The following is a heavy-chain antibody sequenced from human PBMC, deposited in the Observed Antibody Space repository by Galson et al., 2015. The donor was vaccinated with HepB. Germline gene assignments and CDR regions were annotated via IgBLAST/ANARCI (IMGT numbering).Heavy chain of an antibody. Sequence: TLSLTCTVSGGSISSSSYYWGWTRQPPGKGLEWIGSIYYSGSTYYNPSLKSRVTISVDTSKNQFSLKLSSVTAADTAVYYCARTVRGYYYDSAPSKFDYWGQGTLVTVSS. CDR2: IYYSGST. CDR3: ARTVRGYYYDSAPSKFDY. J-gene: IGHJ4*02. D-gene: IGHD3-22*01. CDR1: GGSISSSSYY. V-gene: IGHV4-39*01.